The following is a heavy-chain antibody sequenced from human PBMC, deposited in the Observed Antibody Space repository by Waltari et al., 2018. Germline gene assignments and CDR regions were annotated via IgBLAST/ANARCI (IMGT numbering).Heavy chain of an antibody. CDR1: GFSFSSYW. CDR3: ASVQRRWSMDV. CDR2: IKEDGGEK. Sequence: EVQLVESGGGLVQSGDSLRLSCAASGFSFSSYWMNWVRQTPGKGLEWVANIKEDGGEKYYVDSVKGLFTISRDNAKNSLYLQMNSLRVEDTAVYFCASVQRRWSMDVWGQGTTVTVSS. J-gene: IGHJ6*02. V-gene: IGHV3-7*01. D-gene: IGHD6-25*01.